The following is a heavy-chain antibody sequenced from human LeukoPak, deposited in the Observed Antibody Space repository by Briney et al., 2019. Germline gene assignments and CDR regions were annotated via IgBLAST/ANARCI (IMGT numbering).Heavy chain of an antibody. V-gene: IGHV1-8*03. D-gene: IGHD2-2*01. CDR1: GYTFTSYD. CDR3: ARGVADHYCSSTSCHGAFDY. Sequence: GASVKVSCKASGYTFTSYDINWVRQATGQGLEWMGWMNPNSGNTGYAQKFQGRVTITRNTSISTAYMELSSLRSEDTAVYYCARGVADHYCSSTSCHGAFDYWGQGTLVTVSS. J-gene: IGHJ4*02. CDR2: MNPNSGNT.